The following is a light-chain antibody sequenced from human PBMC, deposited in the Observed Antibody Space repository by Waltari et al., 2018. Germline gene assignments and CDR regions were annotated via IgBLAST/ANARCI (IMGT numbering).Light chain of an antibody. CDR1: YGAGTTSYY. V-gene: IGLV8-61*01. Sequence: QTVVTQEPSFSVSPGGTVTLTCGLSYGAGTTSYYPSWYQQTPGQAPRTLIYSTNTRSSGVPDRFSGSILGNKAALTITGAQADDESDYYCVLYMGSGIWVFGGGTKLTVL. CDR2: STN. CDR3: VLYMGSGIWV. J-gene: IGLJ2*01.